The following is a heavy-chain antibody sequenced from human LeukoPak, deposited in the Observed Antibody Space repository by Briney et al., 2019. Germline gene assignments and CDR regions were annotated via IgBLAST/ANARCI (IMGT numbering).Heavy chain of an antibody. CDR1: GYSFTSYW. D-gene: IGHD6-13*01. CDR2: IYPGDSDT. CDR3: ARKAYSSSSCFDY. V-gene: IGHV5-51*01. Sequence: GESLKISCQGSGYSFTSYWIGWVRQMPGKGLEWMGIIYPGDSDTRYSPSFQGQVTISADKSISTAYLQWSSLKASDTAMYYCARKAYSSSSCFDYWGQGTLVTVSS. J-gene: IGHJ4*02.